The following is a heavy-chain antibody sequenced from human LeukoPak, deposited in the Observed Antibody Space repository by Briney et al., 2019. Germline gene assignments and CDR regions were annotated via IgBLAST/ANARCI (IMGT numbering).Heavy chain of an antibody. CDR3: ARVMTTVTTFKTYSYGMDV. CDR2: INHSGST. J-gene: IGHJ6*02. Sequence: SETLSLTCAVYGGSFSGSYWTWIRQPPGKGQEWIGEINHSGSTNYNPSLKSRVTISLDTSKNQFSLRLSSVTAADTAVYYCARVMTTVTTFKTYSYGMDVWGQGTTVTVSS. D-gene: IGHD4-17*01. V-gene: IGHV4-34*01. CDR1: GGSFSGSY.